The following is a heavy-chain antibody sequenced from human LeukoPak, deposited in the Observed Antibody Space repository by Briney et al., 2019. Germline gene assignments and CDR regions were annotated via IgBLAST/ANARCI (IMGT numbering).Heavy chain of an antibody. CDR2: IFYNGNT. D-gene: IGHD4-23*01. CDR1: GASISSYY. V-gene: IGHV4-59*08. CDR3: ASLQAHGGNYIEY. Sequence: SETLSLTCTVSGASISSYYWNWIRQPPGKGLEWIGYIFYNGNTIYNDSLRSRVTISVDTSKNQFSLKLTSVTTADTARYFCASLQAHGGNYIEYWGQGILVTVPS. J-gene: IGHJ4*02.